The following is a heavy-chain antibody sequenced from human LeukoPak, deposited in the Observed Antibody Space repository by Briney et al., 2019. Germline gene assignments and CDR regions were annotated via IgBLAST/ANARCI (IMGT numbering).Heavy chain of an antibody. D-gene: IGHD3-16*01. J-gene: IGHJ6*02. Sequence: GGSLRLSCVASGFSFNTFALTWVRQAPGKGLEWVSTISDYPHYADYVRGRFTISRDNSRKTVFLQMNSLTPEDAATYYCTKDSQGSYDGFWYGTYGMDVWGQGTTVTVSS. CDR2: ISDYP. V-gene: IGHV3-23*05. CDR1: GFSFNTFA. CDR3: TKDSQGSYDGFWYGTYGMDV.